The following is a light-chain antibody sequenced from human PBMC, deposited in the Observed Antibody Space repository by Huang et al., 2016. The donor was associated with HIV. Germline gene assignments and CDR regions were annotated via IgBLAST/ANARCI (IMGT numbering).Light chain of an antibody. CDR1: QSIRSRY. CDR3: QQYGSSPPYT. CDR2: DTS. Sequence: EIVLTQSPGTLSLSPGERASLSCRASQSIRSRYFAWYQQTPGQAPRLLIYDTSIRATDIPDRFSGSGSGTDFTLTISRLEPEDFAIYYCQQYGSSPPYTFGQGTKLEIK. J-gene: IGKJ2*01. V-gene: IGKV3-20*01.